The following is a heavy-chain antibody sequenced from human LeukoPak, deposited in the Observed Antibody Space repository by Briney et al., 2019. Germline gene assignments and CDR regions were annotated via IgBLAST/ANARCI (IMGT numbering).Heavy chain of an antibody. CDR2: ITSSSSYI. CDR1: GFTFSSYT. D-gene: IGHD5-18*01. J-gene: IGHJ4*02. V-gene: IGHV3-21*01. Sequence: PGGSLRLSCAASGFTFSSYTMNWVRQAPGKGPEWVSSITSSSSYIYYADSVKGRFTISRDNARNSLYLQMNSLRAEDTALYYCARDRWGYSYGGDWGQGTLVTVSS. CDR3: ARDRWGYSYGGD.